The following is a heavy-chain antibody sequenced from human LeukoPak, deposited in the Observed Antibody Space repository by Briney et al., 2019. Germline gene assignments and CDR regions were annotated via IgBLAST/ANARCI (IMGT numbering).Heavy chain of an antibody. CDR1: GGTFRSYA. V-gene: IGHV1-69*13. CDR2: IIPIFGTA. CDR3: ARGGYSYGFDY. D-gene: IGHD5-18*01. J-gene: IGHJ4*02. Sequence: GASVKVSSKASGGTFRSYAISWVRQALGQGLEWMGGIIPIFGTANYAQKFQGRVTITADESTSTAYMELSSLRSEDTAVYYCARGGYSYGFDYWGQGTLVTVSS.